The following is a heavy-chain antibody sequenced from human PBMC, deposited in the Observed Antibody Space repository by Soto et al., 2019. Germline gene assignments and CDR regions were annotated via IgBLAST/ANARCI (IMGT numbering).Heavy chain of an antibody. J-gene: IGHJ4*02. V-gene: IGHV3-21*01. CDR3: AREVSKYSGYDFDY. D-gene: IGHD5-12*01. CDR1: GFTFSSYS. CDR2: ISSSSSYI. Sequence: EVKLVESGGGLVKPGGSLRLSCAASGFTFSSYSMNWVRQAPGKGLEWVSSISSSSSYIYYADSVKGRFTISRDNAKNSLYLQMNRLRAEDTAVYYCAREVSKYSGYDFDYWGQGTLVTVSS.